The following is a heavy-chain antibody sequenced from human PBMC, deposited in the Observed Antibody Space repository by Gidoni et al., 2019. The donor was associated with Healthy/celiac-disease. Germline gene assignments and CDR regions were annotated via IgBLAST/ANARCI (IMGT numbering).Heavy chain of an antibody. V-gene: IGHV3-33*01. CDR1: GFTFSSYG. J-gene: IGHJ4*02. CDR3: ARDRNYLDY. CDR2: IWYDGSNK. Sequence: QVQLVESAGGVVQPGRSLRLSCAAAGFTFSSYGMHWVRQAPGKGLEWVAVIWYDGSNKYYADSVKGRFTISRDNSNHTLYLQMNSLRAEDTAVYYCARDRNYLDYWGQGTLVTVSS.